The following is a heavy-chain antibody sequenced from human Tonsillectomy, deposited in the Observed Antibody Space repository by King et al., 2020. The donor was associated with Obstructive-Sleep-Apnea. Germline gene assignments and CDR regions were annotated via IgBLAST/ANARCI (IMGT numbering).Heavy chain of an antibody. CDR1: VFTFRSYS. D-gene: IGHD2/OR15-2a*01. CDR3: ARVLGMDV. Sequence: VQLVESGGGLVQPGGSLRLSCAASVFTFRSYSMNWVRQAPGKGLEGVSYITSSSSTIYYADSVQGRFTISRDNAKNSLDLQMNSLRAGDTAVYYCARVLGMDVWGQGTTVTVSS. V-gene: IGHV3-48*04. CDR2: ITSSSSTI. J-gene: IGHJ6*02.